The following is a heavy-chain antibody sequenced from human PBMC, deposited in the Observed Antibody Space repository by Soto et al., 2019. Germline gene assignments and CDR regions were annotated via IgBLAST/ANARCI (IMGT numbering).Heavy chain of an antibody. CDR1: GFTFRSYT. Sequence: GGSLRLSCAASGFTFRSYTMNWVRQAPGKGLEWVSSISSSSSYIYYADSVKGRFTISRDNAKNSLYLQMNSVRAEVAVVYYCERDLWRGAGAALRSQALDIWGQGTMVTVSS. CDR2: ISSSSSYI. CDR3: ERDLWRGAGAALRSQALDI. D-gene: IGHD3-3*01. J-gene: IGHJ3*02. V-gene: IGHV3-21*01.